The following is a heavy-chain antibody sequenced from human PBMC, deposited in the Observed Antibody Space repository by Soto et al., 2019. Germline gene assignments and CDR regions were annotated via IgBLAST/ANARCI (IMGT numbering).Heavy chain of an antibody. J-gene: IGHJ5*02. V-gene: IGHV4-59*01. D-gene: IGHD6-13*01. CDR3: AREQQQLGLNWFDP. CDR2: IYYSGST. CDR1: GGSISSYY. Sequence: SETLSVTCIVSGGSISSYYWSWIRQPPGKGLEWIGYIYYSGSTNYNPSLKSRVTISVDTSKNQFSLKLSSVTAADTAVYYCAREQQQLGLNWFDPWGPGTLVTVSS.